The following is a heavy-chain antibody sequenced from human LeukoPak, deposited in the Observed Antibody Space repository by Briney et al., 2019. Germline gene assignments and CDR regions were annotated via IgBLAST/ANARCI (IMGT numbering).Heavy chain of an antibody. V-gene: IGHV3-23*01. CDR3: AKDLSRAVAADWFDP. D-gene: IGHD6-19*01. Sequence: GGSLRLSCAASGFTFSNYDMSWVRQAPGKGLQWVSSISDSGGSTYYADSVKGRFTISRDNSKNTLYLQMTNLRAADTAVYYCAKDLSRAVAADWFDPWDQGSLVTVSS. CDR2: ISDSGGST. CDR1: GFTFSNYD. J-gene: IGHJ5*02.